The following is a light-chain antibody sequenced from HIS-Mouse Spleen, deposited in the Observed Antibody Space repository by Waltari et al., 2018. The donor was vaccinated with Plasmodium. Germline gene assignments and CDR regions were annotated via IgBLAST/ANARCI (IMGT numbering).Light chain of an antibody. CDR1: QSVSSN. V-gene: IGKV3-15*01. J-gene: IGKJ3*01. CDR2: GAS. Sequence: EIVMTQSPATLSVSPGARATLSCRASQSVSSNLAWYQQKPGQAPRLLISGASTRATGIPDRFSGSGSGTEFTLTISSLQSEDFAVYYCQQYNNWSFTFGPGTKVDIK. CDR3: QQYNNWSFT.